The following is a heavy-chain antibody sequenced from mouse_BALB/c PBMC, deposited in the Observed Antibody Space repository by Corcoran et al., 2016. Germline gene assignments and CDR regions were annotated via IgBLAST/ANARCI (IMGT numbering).Heavy chain of an antibody. Sequence: QIQLVQSGPELKKPGETVKISCKASGYTFTNYGMNWVKQAPGKGLKWMGWINTYTGEPTYADDFKGRFAFSLETSASTAYLQINNLKNEDMATYFCANRLSTMITYFDYWGQGTTLTVSS. D-gene: IGHD2-4*01. CDR2: INTYTGEP. J-gene: IGHJ2*01. V-gene: IGHV9-1*02. CDR1: GYTFTNYG. CDR3: ANRLSTMITYFDY.